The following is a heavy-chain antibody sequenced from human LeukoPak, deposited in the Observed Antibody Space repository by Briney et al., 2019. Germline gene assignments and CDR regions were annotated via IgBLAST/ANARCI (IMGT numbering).Heavy chain of an antibody. Sequence: ASVKVSCKASGYTFTNYFMHWGRQAPGQGLEWMGIMNPSGGSPTYARRFQRRVTMTRDTSTSTVYMELSSLRSEDTAVDYCARNPAGTNHYHSSGLSFDVWGQGTMVTVPS. CDR3: ARNPAGTNHYHSSGLSFDV. CDR1: GYTFTNYF. D-gene: IGHD3-22*01. V-gene: IGHV1-46*01. CDR2: MNPSGGSP. J-gene: IGHJ3*01.